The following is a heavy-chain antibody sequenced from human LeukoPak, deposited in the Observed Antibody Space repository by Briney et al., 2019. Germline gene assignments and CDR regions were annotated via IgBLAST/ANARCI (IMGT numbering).Heavy chain of an antibody. D-gene: IGHD3-3*01. CDR2: IYYSGST. CDR3: ARGAYYDFWSGYLTSYYFDY. Sequence: SETLSLTCTGSGGSISSGGYYWSWIRQHPGKGLEWSGYIYYSGSTYYNPSLKSRVTISVDTSKNQFSLKLSSVTAADTAVYYCARGAYYDFWSGYLTSYYFDYWGQGTLVTVSS. J-gene: IGHJ4*02. CDR1: GGSISSGGYY. V-gene: IGHV4-31*03.